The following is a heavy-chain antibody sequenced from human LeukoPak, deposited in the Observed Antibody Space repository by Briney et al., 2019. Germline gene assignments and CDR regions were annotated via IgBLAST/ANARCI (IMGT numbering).Heavy chain of an antibody. Sequence: ASVKVSCKASGYTFTSYAMHWVRQAPGQRLEWMGWINAGNGHTKYSQKFQGRVTITRDTSASTAYMDLTSLRSEDTAVYYCARVVRRDYYYGMDVWGQGTTVTVSS. CDR2: INAGNGHT. D-gene: IGHD3-10*01. CDR3: ARVVRRDYYYGMDV. V-gene: IGHV1-3*01. J-gene: IGHJ6*02. CDR1: GYTFTSYA.